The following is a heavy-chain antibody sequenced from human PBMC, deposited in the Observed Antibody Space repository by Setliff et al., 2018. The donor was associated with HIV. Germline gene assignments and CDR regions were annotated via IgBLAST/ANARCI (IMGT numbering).Heavy chain of an antibody. CDR2: IKRKSDGGTA. J-gene: IGHJ1*01. Sequence: GSLRLSCVASGFPFSGSAVHWVRQPPGKGLEWVGRIKRKSDGGTADYGAPVQGRFTISRDDSKKTLYLQMNSLRAEDTAVYYCVRDLVYYYDNSGSFYVAEYFQHWGQGTLVTVSS. D-gene: IGHD3-22*01. V-gene: IGHV3-15*01. CDR1: GFPFSGSA. CDR3: VRDLVYYYDNSGSFYVAEYFQH.